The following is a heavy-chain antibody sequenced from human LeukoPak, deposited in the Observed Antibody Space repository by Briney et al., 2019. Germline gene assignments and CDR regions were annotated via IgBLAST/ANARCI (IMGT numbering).Heavy chain of an antibody. V-gene: IGHV3-21*01. CDR3: ASGSPAGDY. D-gene: IGHD1-26*01. Sequence: GGSLRLSCAASGSSFSSYSMNWVRQAPGKGLEWVSSISSSKSYIFYADSVKGRFTISRDNAKNSLYLEMTSLRAEDTAVYYCASGSPAGDYWGQGTLVTVSS. CDR1: GSSFSSYS. CDR2: ISSSKSYI. J-gene: IGHJ4*02.